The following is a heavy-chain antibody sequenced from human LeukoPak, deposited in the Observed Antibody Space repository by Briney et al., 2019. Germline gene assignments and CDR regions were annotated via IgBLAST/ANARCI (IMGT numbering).Heavy chain of an antibody. CDR3: AKGDYYDSSGYSWYFGL. D-gene: IGHD3-22*01. V-gene: IGHV3-23*01. Sequence: QSGGSLRLSCAASGFTFSTTAMSWDRQAPGKGLKWVSAISGSGGSTYYADSVKGRFTISRDNSKNTLHLQMNSLRAEDTAVYYCAKGDYYDSSGYSWYFGLWGRGTLVTVSS. CDR1: GFTFSTTA. CDR2: ISGSGGST. J-gene: IGHJ2*01.